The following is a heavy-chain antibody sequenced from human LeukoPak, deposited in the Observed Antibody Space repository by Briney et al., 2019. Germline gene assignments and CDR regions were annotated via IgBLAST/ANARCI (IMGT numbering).Heavy chain of an antibody. CDR1: GNTFTAYY. Sequence: SVRVSCKASGNTFTAYYMHWVRQAPGQGLEWMGGIIPIFGTANYAQKFQGRVTITADESTSAAYMELSSLRSEDTAVYYCARDRGSWLDYWGQGTLVTVSS. CDR2: IIPIFGTA. J-gene: IGHJ4*02. D-gene: IGHD6-13*01. V-gene: IGHV1-69*13. CDR3: ARDRGSWLDY.